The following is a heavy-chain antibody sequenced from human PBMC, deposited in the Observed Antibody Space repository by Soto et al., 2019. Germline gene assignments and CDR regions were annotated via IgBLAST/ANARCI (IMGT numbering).Heavy chain of an antibody. V-gene: IGHV3-23*01. CDR2: ISGGGST. J-gene: IGHJ4*02. CDR3: AKDGAGGSGSYYPDY. CDR1: GFTFSSYA. D-gene: IGHD3-10*01. Sequence: GGSLRLSCAASGFTFSSYAMSWVRQAPGKGLEWVSSISGGGSTFYADSVKGRLTISRDNSKNTLYLQMNSLRAEDTAVYYCAKDGAGGSGSYYPDYWGQGTLVTVSS.